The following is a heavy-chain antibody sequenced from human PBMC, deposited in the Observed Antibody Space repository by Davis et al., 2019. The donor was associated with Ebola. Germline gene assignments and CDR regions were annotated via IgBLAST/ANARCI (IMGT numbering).Heavy chain of an antibody. J-gene: IGHJ4*02. Sequence: GESLKISCAASGFTFSSYAMHWVRQAPGKGLEWVAVISYDGSNKYYADSVKGRFTISRDNSKNTLYLQMNSLRAEDTAVYYCARGSETYYDILTGYEDFDYWGQGTLVTVSS. CDR3: ARGSETYYDILTGYEDFDY. V-gene: IGHV3-30-3*01. D-gene: IGHD3-9*01. CDR2: ISYDGSNK. CDR1: GFTFSSYA.